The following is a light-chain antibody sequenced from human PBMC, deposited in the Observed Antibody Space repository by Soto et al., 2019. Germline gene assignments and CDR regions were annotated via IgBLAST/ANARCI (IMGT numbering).Light chain of an antibody. Sequence: TLSSSLVDRVPLPCRASQTITRWMAWYQQKPGKAPKLLIYDASTLESGVPSRFSGSRSGTEFTLTISSLQPEDFIRYSSAVYAFLPNPFGQGAKAAIK. J-gene: IGKJ1*01. CDR2: DAS. CDR3: AVYAFLPNP. CDR1: QTITRW. V-gene: IGKV1-5*01.